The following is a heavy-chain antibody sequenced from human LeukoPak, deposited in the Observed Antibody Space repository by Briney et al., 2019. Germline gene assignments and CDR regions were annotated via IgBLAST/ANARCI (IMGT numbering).Heavy chain of an antibody. V-gene: IGHV3-23*01. CDR1: GFTSSSYA. CDR3: AKGEGDYDILTGYYSRGEDASDI. J-gene: IGHJ3*02. Sequence: GGSLRLSCAASGFTSSSYAMSWVRQAPGKGLEWVSAISGSGGSTYYADSVKGRFTISRDNSKNTLYLQMNSLRAEDTAVYYCAKGEGDYDILTGYYSRGEDASDIWGQGTMVTVSS. CDR2: ISGSGGST. D-gene: IGHD3-9*01.